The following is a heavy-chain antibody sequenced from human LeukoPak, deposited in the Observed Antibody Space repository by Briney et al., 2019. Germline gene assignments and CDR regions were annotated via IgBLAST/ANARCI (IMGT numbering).Heavy chain of an antibody. CDR2: ISSSSSYI. CDR3: TRDDGYNRFYI. V-gene: IGHV3-21*01. D-gene: IGHD5-24*01. CDR1: GFTFSDYY. J-gene: IGHJ3*02. Sequence: GGSLRLSCAASGFTFSDYYMSWVRQAPGKGLEWVSSISSSSSYIYYADSVKGRFTISRDNAKSSVFLQMNSLRAEDTALYYCTRDDGYNRFYIWGQGTMVSVSS.